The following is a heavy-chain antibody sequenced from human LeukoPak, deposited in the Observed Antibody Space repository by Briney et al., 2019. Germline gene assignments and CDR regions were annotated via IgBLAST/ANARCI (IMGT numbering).Heavy chain of an antibody. Sequence: GESLKISCKGSGYSFTSYWIGWVRQMPGKGLEWMGIIYPGDSDTRYSPSFQGQVTISADKSISTAYLQWSSLKASDTAMYYCARQLNYYDSSGYTHWFDPWGQGTLVTVSS. J-gene: IGHJ5*02. CDR2: IYPGDSDT. CDR1: GYSFTSYW. D-gene: IGHD3-22*01. V-gene: IGHV5-51*01. CDR3: ARQLNYYDSSGYTHWFDP.